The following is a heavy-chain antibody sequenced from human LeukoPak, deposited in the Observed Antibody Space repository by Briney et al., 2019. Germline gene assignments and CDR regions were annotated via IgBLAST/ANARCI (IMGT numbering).Heavy chain of an antibody. CDR1: GGSISSSSYY. Sequence: SETLSLTCTVSGGSISSSSYYWSWIRQPPGKGLEWIGYIYYSGSTNYNPSLKSRVTISVDTSKNQFSLKLTSVTAADTAVYYCARHGDWNWFDPWGQGTLVTVSS. CDR2: IYYSGST. CDR3: ARHGDWNWFDP. D-gene: IGHD4-17*01. J-gene: IGHJ5*02. V-gene: IGHV4-61*01.